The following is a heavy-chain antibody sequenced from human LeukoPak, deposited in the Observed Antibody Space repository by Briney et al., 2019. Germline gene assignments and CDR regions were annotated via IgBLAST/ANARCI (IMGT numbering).Heavy chain of an antibody. D-gene: IGHD2-15*01. CDR3: ARRVTYCSGGSCPRHMDV. Sequence: KPSETLSLTCAVYGGSFSGYYWSWIRQPPGKGLEWIGEINHSGSTNYNPSLKSRVTISVDTSKNQFSLKLSSVTAADTAMYYCARRVTYCSGGSCPRHMDVWGKGTTVTVSS. CDR2: INHSGST. V-gene: IGHV4-34*01. J-gene: IGHJ6*03. CDR1: GGSFSGYY.